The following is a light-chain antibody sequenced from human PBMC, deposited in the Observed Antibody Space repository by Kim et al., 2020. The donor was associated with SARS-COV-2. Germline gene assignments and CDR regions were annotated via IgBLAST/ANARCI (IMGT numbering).Light chain of an antibody. CDR3: SSYTSSFYV. CDR2: DVS. CDR1: SSDVGGYNY. V-gene: IGLV2-14*03. Sequence: LTQPASVSGSPGQSITISCTGTSSDVGGYNYVSWYQQHPGKAPKLMIYDVSNRPSGVSNRFSGSKSGNTASLTISGLQAEDEADYYCSSYTSSFYVF. J-gene: IGLJ1*01.